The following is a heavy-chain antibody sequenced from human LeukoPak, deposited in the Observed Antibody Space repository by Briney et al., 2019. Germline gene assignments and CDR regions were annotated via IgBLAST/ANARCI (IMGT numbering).Heavy chain of an antibody. D-gene: IGHD2-21*02. CDR1: GYTFISYY. CDR2: INPNGGST. CDR3: ARDRGDPRHCFDY. V-gene: IGHV1-46*01. J-gene: IGHJ4*02. Sequence: ASVKVSCKAPGYTFISYYMHWVRQAPGQGLEWMGMINPNGGSTIYAQKFQGRVTMTRDTSTSTVYMELSSLRSEDTAVYYCARDRGDPRHCFDYWGQGTLVTVSS.